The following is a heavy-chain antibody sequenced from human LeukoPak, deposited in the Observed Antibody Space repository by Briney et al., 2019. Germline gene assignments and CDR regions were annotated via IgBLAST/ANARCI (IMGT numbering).Heavy chain of an antibody. D-gene: IGHD2-21*02. V-gene: IGHV4-61*02. Sequence: SETLSLTCTVSGGSISSGSYYWSWIRQPAGKGLEWIGRIYTSGSTNYNPSLKSRVTISVDTSKNQFSLKLSSVTAADTAVYYCARQETVLDYWGQGTLVTVSS. CDR1: GGSISSGSYY. CDR3: ARQETVLDY. CDR2: IYTSGST. J-gene: IGHJ4*02.